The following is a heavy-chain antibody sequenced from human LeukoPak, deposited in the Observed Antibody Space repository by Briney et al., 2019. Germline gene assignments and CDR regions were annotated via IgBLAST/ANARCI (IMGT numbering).Heavy chain of an antibody. Sequence: SETLSLTCAVYGGSFSGYYWSWIRRPPGKGLEWIGEINHSGSTNYNPSLKSRVTISVDTSKNQFSLKLSSVTAADTAVHYCARGPMKRRITMIVVVKGNSYFDYWGQGTLVTVSS. D-gene: IGHD3-22*01. CDR1: GGSFSGYY. J-gene: IGHJ4*02. CDR3: ARGPMKRRITMIVVVKGNSYFDY. CDR2: INHSGST. V-gene: IGHV4-34*01.